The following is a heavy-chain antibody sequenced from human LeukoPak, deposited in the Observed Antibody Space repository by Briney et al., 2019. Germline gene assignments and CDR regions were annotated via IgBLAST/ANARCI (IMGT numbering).Heavy chain of an antibody. CDR2: IWYDGSNK. CDR3: ARDRPTGSYYSIDY. J-gene: IGHJ4*02. V-gene: IGHV3-33*01. CDR1: GFTFNEFG. Sequence: GESLKISCAASGFTFNEFGVHWVRQAPGQGLEWVALIWYDGSNKYYADSVKGRFTISRDNSKNTVYLQMNSLRVEDTAIYYCARDRPTGSYYSIDYWGQGTLATVSS. D-gene: IGHD1-26*01.